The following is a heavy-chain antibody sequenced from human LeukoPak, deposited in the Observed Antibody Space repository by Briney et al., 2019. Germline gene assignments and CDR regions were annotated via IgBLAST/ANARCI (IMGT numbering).Heavy chain of an antibody. Sequence: GESLKISCKGSGYSFTSYWIGWVRQVPGKGLEWMGIIYPGDSDTRYSPSFQGQVTISADKSISTAYLQWSSLKASDTAMHYCGRLAPWGYSSSWYEVPIWGYWGQGTLVTVSS. CDR2: IYPGDSDT. V-gene: IGHV5-51*01. D-gene: IGHD6-13*01. CDR1: GYSFTSYW. J-gene: IGHJ4*02. CDR3: GRLAPWGYSSSWYEVPIWGY.